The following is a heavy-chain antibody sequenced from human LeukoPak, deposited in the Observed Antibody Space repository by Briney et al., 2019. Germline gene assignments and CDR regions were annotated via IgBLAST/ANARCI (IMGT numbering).Heavy chain of an antibody. CDR3: ARHGGYSYKGYFDY. V-gene: IGHV4-39*01. J-gene: IGHJ4*02. Sequence: TSETLSLTCTVSGGSISSSSYYWGWIRQPPGKGLEWIGSIYYSGSTYYNPSLKSRVTISVDTSKNQFSLKLSSVTAADTAVYYCARHGGYSYKGYFDYWGQGTLVTVSS. CDR1: GGSISSSSYY. D-gene: IGHD3-16*01. CDR2: IYYSGST.